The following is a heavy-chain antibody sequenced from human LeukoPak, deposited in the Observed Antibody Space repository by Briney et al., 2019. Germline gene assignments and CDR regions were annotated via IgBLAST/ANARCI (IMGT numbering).Heavy chain of an antibody. J-gene: IGHJ4*02. Sequence: GGSLRLSCAASGFTVSSNYMSWVRQAPGKGLEWVSVIYSGGSTYYADSVKGRFTISRDNSKNTLYLQMNSLRAEDTAAYYCSKLCSGGSCYWNYWGQGTLVTVSS. D-gene: IGHD2-15*01. CDR1: GFTVSSNY. CDR2: IYSGGST. CDR3: SKLCSGGSCYWNY. V-gene: IGHV3-53*01.